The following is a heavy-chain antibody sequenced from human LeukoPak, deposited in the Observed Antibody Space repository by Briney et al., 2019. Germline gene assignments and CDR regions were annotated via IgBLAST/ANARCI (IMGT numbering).Heavy chain of an antibody. V-gene: IGHV3-21*01. CDR1: GFTFSSYS. D-gene: IGHD6-13*01. J-gene: IGHJ5*02. CDR3: ARGYSSSRPNWFDP. Sequence: GGSLRLSCAASGFTFSSYSMNWVRQAPGKGLEWVSSISSSSYIYYADSVKGRFTISGDNAKNSLYLQMNSLRAEDTAVYYCARGYSSSRPNWFDPWGQGTLVTVSS. CDR2: ISSSSYI.